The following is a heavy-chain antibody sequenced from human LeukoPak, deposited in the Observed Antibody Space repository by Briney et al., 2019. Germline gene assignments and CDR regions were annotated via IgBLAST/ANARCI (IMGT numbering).Heavy chain of an antibody. D-gene: IGHD2-2*02. Sequence: SETLSLTCTVSGGSISSYYWSWIRQPPGKGLEWIGYIYYSGSTYYNPSLKSRVTISVDTSKNQFSLKLSSVTAADTAVYYCAREIYTRYDYWGQGTLVTVSS. V-gene: IGHV4-59*12. J-gene: IGHJ4*02. CDR3: AREIYTRYDY. CDR2: IYYSGST. CDR1: GGSISSYY.